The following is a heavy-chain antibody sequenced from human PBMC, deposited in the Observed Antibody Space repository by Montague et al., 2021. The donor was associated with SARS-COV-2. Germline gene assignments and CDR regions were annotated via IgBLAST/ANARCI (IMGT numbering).Heavy chain of an antibody. CDR3: ASRENYGSGSHFQH. D-gene: IGHD3-10*01. V-gene: IGHV3-30-3*01. CDR2: ISDDGSNK. J-gene: IGHJ1*01. Sequence: SLRLSCAASGFTFSSYAMHWVRQVPGKGLEWVAVISDDGSNKYYADSVKGRFTISRDNSKNTLYLQMNSLRAEDTAVYYCASRENYGSGSHFQHWGQGTLVTVSS. CDR1: GFTFSSYA.